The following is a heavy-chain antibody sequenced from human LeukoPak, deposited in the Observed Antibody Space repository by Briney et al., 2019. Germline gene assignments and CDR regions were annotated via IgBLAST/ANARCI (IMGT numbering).Heavy chain of an antibody. V-gene: IGHV4-39*02. CDR3: AKDFSAAAGSFDY. J-gene: IGHJ4*02. CDR1: GGSISSSSYY. Sequence: SETLSLTCTVSGGSISSSSYYWGWIRQPPGKGLEWSGSIYYSGSTYYNPSLKSRVTISVDTSKNQFSLKLSSVTAADTAVYYCAKDFSAAAGSFDYWGQGTLVTVSS. D-gene: IGHD6-13*01. CDR2: IYYSGST.